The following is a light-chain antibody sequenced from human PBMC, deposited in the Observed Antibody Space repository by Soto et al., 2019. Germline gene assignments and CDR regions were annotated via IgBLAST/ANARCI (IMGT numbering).Light chain of an antibody. CDR3: SSYATSLYV. J-gene: IGLJ1*01. V-gene: IGLV2-14*03. Sequence: QSALTQPASVSGSPGQSITISCTGTNSDVGRYDYVSWYQQHPGKAPKLMIYEVSNRPSGVSNRFSGSKSGNTASLTISGLQAEDEADYYCSSYATSLYVFGAGTQLTVL. CDR2: EVS. CDR1: NSDVGRYDY.